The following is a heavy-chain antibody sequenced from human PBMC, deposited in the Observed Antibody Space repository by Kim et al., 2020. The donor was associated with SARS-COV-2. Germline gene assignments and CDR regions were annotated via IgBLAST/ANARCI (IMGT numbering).Heavy chain of an antibody. CDR1: GGSISSYY. Sequence: SETLSLTCTVSGGSISSYYWSWIRQPPGKGLEWIGYIYYSGSTNYNPSLKSRVTISVDTSKNQFSLKLSSVTAADTAVYYCARDNVEAPFPTFHYYYGMDVWGQGTTVTVSS. J-gene: IGHJ6*02. CDR3: ARDNVEAPFPTFHYYYGMDV. D-gene: IGHD3-16*01. V-gene: IGHV4-59*13. CDR2: IYYSGST.